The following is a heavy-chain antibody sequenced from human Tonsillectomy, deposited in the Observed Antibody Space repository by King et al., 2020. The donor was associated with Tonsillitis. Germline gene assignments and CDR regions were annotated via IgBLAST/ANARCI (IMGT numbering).Heavy chain of an antibody. D-gene: IGHD3-22*01. J-gene: IGHJ6*02. Sequence: VQLQESGPGLVRPSQTLSLTCAVSGGSMSSGGHSWTWIRQPPGEGPEWIGYIYYSGSTFYNPSLRSRVTISIDTSKNQFSLRLTAVTAADTAVYYCARVGRIYHDSGYYSHYGMDVWGQGTTVTVSS. CDR3: ARVGRIYHDSGYYSHYGMDV. CDR1: GGSMSSGGHS. V-gene: IGHV4-30-4*07. CDR2: IYYSGST.